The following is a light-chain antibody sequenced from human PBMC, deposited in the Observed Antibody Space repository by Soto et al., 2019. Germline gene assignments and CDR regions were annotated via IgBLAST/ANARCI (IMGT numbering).Light chain of an antibody. CDR1: QGISNY. Sequence: DIQLTQSPSFLSASEADRVTVTCRASQGISNYLAWYQQKPGKAPKLLINVASTLQSGVPSRFSGSGSGTEFTLTISSLQTEDSATYYCQQFNSFPRTFGQGTKVEIK. V-gene: IGKV1-9*01. CDR2: VAS. CDR3: QQFNSFPRT. J-gene: IGKJ1*01.